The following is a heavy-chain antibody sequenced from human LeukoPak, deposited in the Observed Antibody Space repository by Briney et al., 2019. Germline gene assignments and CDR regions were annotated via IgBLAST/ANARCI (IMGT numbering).Heavy chain of an antibody. CDR3: ARGRLHCTNGVCLLGHYYYYMDV. V-gene: IGHV4-34*01. D-gene: IGHD2-8*01. Sequence: SETLSLTCAVYGGSFSGYYWSWIRQPPGKGLEWIGEINHSGSTNYNPSLKSRVTISVDTSKNQFSLKLSSVTAADTAVYYCARGRLHCTNGVCLLGHYYYYMDVWGKGTTVTVSS. CDR2: INHSGST. CDR1: GGSFSGYY. J-gene: IGHJ6*03.